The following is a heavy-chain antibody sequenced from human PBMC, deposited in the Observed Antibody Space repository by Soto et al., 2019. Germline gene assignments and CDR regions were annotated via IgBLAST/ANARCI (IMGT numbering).Heavy chain of an antibody. CDR3: ARHNSQWPNWFDP. CDR1: GYSFTSHY. J-gene: IGHJ5*02. V-gene: IGHV1-18*04. CDR2: ICADDGNT. D-gene: IGHD1-1*01. Sequence: GASVKVSCKAIGYSFTSHYMHWVRQAPGQGLEWVGRICADDGNTDYAHKFQGRVTMTKDTSTNTAYMDLRSLRSDDTAVYYCARHNSQWPNWFDPWGQGTPVTVSS.